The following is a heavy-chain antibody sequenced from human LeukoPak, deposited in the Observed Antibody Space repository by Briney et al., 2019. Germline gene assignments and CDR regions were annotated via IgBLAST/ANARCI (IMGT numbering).Heavy chain of an antibody. D-gene: IGHD3-10*01. Sequence: PSETLSLTCTVSGGSISSYYWSWIRQPPGKGLEWIGYIYYSGSTNYNPSLKSRVTISVDTSKNQFSLKLSPVTAADTAVYYCARSSVALWFGELSPTEFDYWGQGTLVTVSS. V-gene: IGHV4-59*08. J-gene: IGHJ4*02. CDR2: IYYSGST. CDR3: ARSSVALWFGELSPTEFDY. CDR1: GGSISSYY.